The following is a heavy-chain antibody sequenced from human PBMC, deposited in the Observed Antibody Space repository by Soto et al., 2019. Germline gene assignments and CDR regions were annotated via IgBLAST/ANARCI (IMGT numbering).Heavy chain of an antibody. J-gene: IGHJ6*02. CDR3: ARNKPNYGFWSGNLYYYYYGMDV. CDR2: ISYDGSNK. D-gene: IGHD3-3*01. Sequence: GGSLRLSCAASGFTFCSYARHWVRQAPGKGLEWVTVISYDGSNKYYADSVKGRFTISRDNAKNTLYLQMNSLRAEDTAVYYCARNKPNYGFWSGNLYYYYYGMDVWGQGTTVTVSS. V-gene: IGHV3-30-3*01. CDR1: GFTFCSYA.